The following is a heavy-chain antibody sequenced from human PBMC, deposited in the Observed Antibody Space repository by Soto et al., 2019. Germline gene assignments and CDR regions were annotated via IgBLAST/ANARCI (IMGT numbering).Heavy chain of an antibody. V-gene: IGHV4-34*01. CDR1: GGSVNGYY. J-gene: IGHJ5*02. D-gene: IGHD3-3*01. Sequence: SETLPLTCAVYGGSVNGYYWNWIRQPPGKGLEWIGEINHTGGTHYNPSLKSRVTMSVDTSKNQFSLRLSSVTAADTAIYYCATRITVFGLLIPPFDPWGQGTQVTVSS. CDR2: INHTGGT. CDR3: ATRITVFGLLIPPFDP.